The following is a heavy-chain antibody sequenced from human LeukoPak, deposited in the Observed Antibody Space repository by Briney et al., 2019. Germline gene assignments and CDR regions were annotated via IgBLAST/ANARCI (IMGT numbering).Heavy chain of an antibody. D-gene: IGHD3-3*01. V-gene: IGHV1-2*02. CDR1: GYTSTGYY. Sequence: ASVKVSCKASGYTSTGYYMHWVRQAPGQGLEWMGWINPNSGGTNYAQKFQGRVTMTRDTSISTAYMELSRLRSDDTAVYYCARGTPLRFLEWYLGYWGQGTLVTVSS. CDR3: ARGTPLRFLEWYLGY. CDR2: INPNSGGT. J-gene: IGHJ4*02.